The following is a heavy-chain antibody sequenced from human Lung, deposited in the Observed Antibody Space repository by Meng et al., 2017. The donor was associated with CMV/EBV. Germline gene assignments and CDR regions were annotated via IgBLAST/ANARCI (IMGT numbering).Heavy chain of an antibody. Sequence: ASXXVSXKASGYTFTRYGISWVRQAPGQGLEWMGWNSAYNGNTNYAQKFQGRVTMTTDASTSTAYMELRSLRSDDTAMYFCARADYLLVHYYYYGMDVWGQGXTVTVSS. D-gene: IGHD4/OR15-4a*01. CDR2: NSAYNGNT. V-gene: IGHV1-18*01. CDR3: ARADYLLVHYYYYGMDV. J-gene: IGHJ6*02. CDR1: GYTFTRYG.